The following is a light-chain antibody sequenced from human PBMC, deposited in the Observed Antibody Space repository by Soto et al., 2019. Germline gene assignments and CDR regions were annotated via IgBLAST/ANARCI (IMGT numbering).Light chain of an antibody. CDR2: VGTGGIVG. V-gene: IGLV9-49*01. CDR3: GADHGSGSNFAFYV. J-gene: IGLJ1*01. CDR1: SGYSNYK. Sequence: QAVVTQPPSASASLGASVTLTCTLSSGYSNYKVDWYQQRPGKGPRFVMRVGTGGIVGSKGDGIPDRFSVLGSGLNRYLTIKNIQEEDESVYHCGADHGSGSNFAFYVFGTWTKLTVL.